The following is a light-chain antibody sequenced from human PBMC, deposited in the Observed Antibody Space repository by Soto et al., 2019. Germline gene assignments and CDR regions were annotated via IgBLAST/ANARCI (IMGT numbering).Light chain of an antibody. CDR3: MQGSYWPWT. Sequence: DAVLTQSPLSLPAPLGQPASLSRRSSQSLEYSDGGTDLKWYHQRPGQSPRRLIYKVSNRDSGVPDRFSGSGSGTDFTLKSSRVETEDVGVYCCMQGSYWPWTFGQGTKVDIK. J-gene: IGKJ1*01. CDR2: KVS. CDR1: QSLEYSDGGTD. V-gene: IGKV2-30*01.